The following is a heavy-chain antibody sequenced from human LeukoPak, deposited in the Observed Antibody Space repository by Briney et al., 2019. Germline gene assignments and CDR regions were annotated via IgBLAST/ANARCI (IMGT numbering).Heavy chain of an antibody. J-gene: IGHJ4*02. D-gene: IGHD2-15*01. CDR3: AREQPAGSGGRDFVYYFDY. Sequence: ASVKVSCKASGYTFTGYYMHWVRQAPGQGLEWMGWISAYNGNTNYAQKLQGRVTMTTDTSTSTAYMELRSLRSDDTAVYYRAREQPAGSGGRDFVYYFDYWGQGTLVTVSS. CDR1: GYTFTGYY. CDR2: ISAYNGNT. V-gene: IGHV1-18*04.